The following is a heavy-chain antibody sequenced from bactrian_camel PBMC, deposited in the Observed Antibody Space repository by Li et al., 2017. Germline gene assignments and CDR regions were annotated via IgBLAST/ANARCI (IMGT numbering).Heavy chain of an antibody. CDR1: EFVIDDCG. J-gene: IGHJ6*01. CDR2: ISRTGSST. V-gene: IGHV3S40*01. Sequence: VQLVESGGGSVQSGGSLTLSCAAYEFVIDDCGMSWVCQAPGKEREGVAAISRTGSSTYYADSVRGRFTISRDNAKNTVYLQMNSLKGDDTADYYCVRATSGLYPWGQGTQVTVS. D-gene: IGHD2*01. CDR3: VRATSGLYP.